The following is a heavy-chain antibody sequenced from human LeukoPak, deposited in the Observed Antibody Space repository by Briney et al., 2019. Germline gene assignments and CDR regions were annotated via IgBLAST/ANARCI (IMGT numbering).Heavy chain of an antibody. D-gene: IGHD5-18*01. CDR2: ISSSSSYI. Sequence: PGGSLRLSCAASGFTFSSYSMNWVRQAPGKGLEWASSISSSSSYIYYADSVKGRFTISRDNAKNSLYLQMNSLRAEDTAVYYCARERGYSYGYSDQRGQGTLVTVSS. CDR3: ARERGYSYGYSDQ. V-gene: IGHV3-21*01. CDR1: GFTFSSYS. J-gene: IGHJ4*02.